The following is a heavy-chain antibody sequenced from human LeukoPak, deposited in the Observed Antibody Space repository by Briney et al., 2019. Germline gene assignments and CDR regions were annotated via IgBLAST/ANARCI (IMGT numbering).Heavy chain of an antibody. V-gene: IGHV1-8*03. J-gene: IGHJ4*02. CDR1: GYTFTNYG. CDR3: ARGRLSLITARANFFDY. CDR2: MNPNTGTT. Sequence: ASVKVSCKASGYTFTNYGVNWVRQAPGQGLEWMGWMNPNTGTTGYADQFQGRVTFSRDTSIRTAYMEVTSLRSDDTAVYYCARGRLSLITARANFFDYWGQGTRVTVSS. D-gene: IGHD3-16*01.